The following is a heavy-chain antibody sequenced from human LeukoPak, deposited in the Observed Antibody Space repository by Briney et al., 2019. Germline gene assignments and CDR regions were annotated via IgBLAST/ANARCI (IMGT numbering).Heavy chain of an antibody. V-gene: IGHV3-48*03. Sequence: GGSLRLSCAASGFTFSSYEMNWVRQAPGKGLEWVSYISSSGSTIYYADSVKGRFTISRGNAKNSLYLQMNSLRAEDTAVYYCAREAVTAIVKNDYWGQGTLVTVSS. CDR3: AREAVTAIVKNDY. D-gene: IGHD2-21*02. CDR2: ISSSGSTI. J-gene: IGHJ4*02. CDR1: GFTFSSYE.